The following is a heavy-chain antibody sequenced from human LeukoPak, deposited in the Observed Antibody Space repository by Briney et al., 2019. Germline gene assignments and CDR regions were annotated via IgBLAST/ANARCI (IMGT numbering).Heavy chain of an antibody. D-gene: IGHD2-15*01. J-gene: IGHJ4*02. CDR1: GYSFTSYW. Sequence: GESLKISCKGSGYSFTSYWIGWVRQMPGKGLEWMGIIYPADSDTRYSPSFRGQVTISADKSITTAYLHWSSLKASDTAMYYCARRVGRGYFDYRGQGTLVTVSS. V-gene: IGHV5-51*01. CDR2: IYPADSDT. CDR3: ARRVGRGYFDY.